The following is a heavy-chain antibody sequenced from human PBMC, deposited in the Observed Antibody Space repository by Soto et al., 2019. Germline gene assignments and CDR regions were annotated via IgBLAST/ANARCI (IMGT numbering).Heavy chain of an antibody. V-gene: IGHV1-46*01. CDR3: ARVIGIAAAGISVWFDP. CDR1: GYTFTSYY. J-gene: IGHJ5*02. Sequence: ASVKVSCKASGYTFTSYYMHWVRQAPGQGLEWMGIINPSGGSTSYAQKFQGRVTMTRDTSTSTVYMEPSSLRSEDTAVYYCARVIGIAAAGISVWFDPWGQGTLVTVSS. CDR2: INPSGGST. D-gene: IGHD6-13*01.